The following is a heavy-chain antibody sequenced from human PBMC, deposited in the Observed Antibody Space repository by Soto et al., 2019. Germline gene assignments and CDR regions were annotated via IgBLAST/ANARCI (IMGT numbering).Heavy chain of an antibody. Sequence: QPGGSLSLSCAASGFTFSSYAMHWVRQAPGKGLEWVAVISYDGSNKYYADSVKGRFTISRDNSKNTLYLQMNSLRAEDTAVYYCAGDRLPRMVTGYYGMDVWGQGTTVTVSS. J-gene: IGHJ6*02. V-gene: IGHV3-30-3*01. CDR2: ISYDGSNK. CDR1: GFTFSSYA. CDR3: AGDRLPRMVTGYYGMDV. D-gene: IGHD5-18*01.